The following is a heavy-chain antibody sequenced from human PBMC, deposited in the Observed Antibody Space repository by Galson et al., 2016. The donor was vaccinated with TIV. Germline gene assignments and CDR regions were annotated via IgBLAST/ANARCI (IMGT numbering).Heavy chain of an antibody. Sequence: SLRLSCAASGFSVSSNYMSWVRQAPGKGLEWVAIIYSGGATYFADSVKGRFTISRDKSRNIVYLHMDRLRVEDTAVYYCVRERRHCGNECFLRYYFGMDVWGQGTTVTVSS. CDR2: IYSGGAT. J-gene: IGHJ6*02. CDR3: VRERRHCGNECFLRYYFGMDV. CDR1: GFSVSSNY. V-gene: IGHV3-66*02. D-gene: IGHD2-21*01.